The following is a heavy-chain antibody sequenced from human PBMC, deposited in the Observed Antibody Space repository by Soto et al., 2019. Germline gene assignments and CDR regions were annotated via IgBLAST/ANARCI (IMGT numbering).Heavy chain of an antibody. D-gene: IGHD3-22*01. V-gene: IGHV1-69*13. CDR2: IIPRFGTA. Sequence: SVKVSCKASGGTFSSYAISWVRQAPGQGLEWVGGIIPRFGTANYAQKFQGRVTITADESTTTAYMELSSLRSEDTAMYYCAKVKYDSSGYYQNFDYWGQGTLVTVSS. J-gene: IGHJ4*01. CDR3: AKVKYDSSGYYQNFDY. CDR1: GGTFSSYA.